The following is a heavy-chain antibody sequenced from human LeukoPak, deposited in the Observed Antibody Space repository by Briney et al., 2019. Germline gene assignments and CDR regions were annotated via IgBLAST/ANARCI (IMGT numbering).Heavy chain of an antibody. J-gene: IGHJ3*02. Sequence: PGGSLRLSCAASGFTFSSYEMNWVRQAPGKGLEWVSYISSSGSPIYYADSVEGRFTISRDNAKNSLFLQMSSLRAEDTAAYYCARDKRLSGSSTDDAFDIWGQGTVVTVSS. CDR3: ARDKRLSGSSTDDAFDI. V-gene: IGHV3-48*03. CDR2: ISSSGSPI. CDR1: GFTFSSYE. D-gene: IGHD1-26*01.